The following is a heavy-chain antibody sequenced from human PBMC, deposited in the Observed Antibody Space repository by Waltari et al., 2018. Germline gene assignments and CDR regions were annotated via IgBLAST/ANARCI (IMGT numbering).Heavy chain of an antibody. V-gene: IGHV3-53*01. CDR2: IAYCGST. D-gene: IGHD4-17*01. CDR3: ARDLTSKSREGMDV. J-gene: IGHJ6*02. Sequence: EVQLVESGGGLIQPGGSLRLSCAASGFTVSSNYMNWVRQAPGKGLGWVSVIAYCGSTYSTDSVGGRFTISRDISKNTVYLQMNSLRGEDTAVYYCARDLTSKSREGMDVWGQGTTVTVSS. CDR1: GFTVSSNY.